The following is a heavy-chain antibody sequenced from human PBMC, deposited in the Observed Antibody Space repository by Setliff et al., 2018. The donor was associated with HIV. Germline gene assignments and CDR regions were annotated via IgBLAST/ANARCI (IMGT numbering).Heavy chain of an antibody. CDR3: VRDSNTISTTDAFDI. CDR2: ISGSGDST. D-gene: IGHD1-1*01. CDR1: GFTFSHYA. V-gene: IGHV3-23*01. J-gene: IGHJ3*02. Sequence: GGSLRLSCAASGFTFSHYAMTWVRQAPGKGLEWVSAISGSGDSTYYADSVKGRFTMSRDNSKKTVYLQMNSLRVEDTAVYYCVRDSNTISTTDAFDIWGQGTVVTVSS.